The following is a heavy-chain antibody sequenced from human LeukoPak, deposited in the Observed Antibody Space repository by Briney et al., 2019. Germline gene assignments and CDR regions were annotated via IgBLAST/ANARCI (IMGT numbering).Heavy chain of an antibody. D-gene: IGHD3-16*01. CDR1: GFTFSSYA. CDR3: ASWGPDY. J-gene: IGHJ4*02. V-gene: IGHV3-30-3*01. CDR2: ISYDGSNK. Sequence: GGSLRLSCAASGFTFSSYAMHWVRQAPGKGLEWVAVISYDGSNKYYADSVKGRFTISRDNSKNTLYLQMNSLRLEDTAIYYCASWGPDYWGQGTLVTVSS.